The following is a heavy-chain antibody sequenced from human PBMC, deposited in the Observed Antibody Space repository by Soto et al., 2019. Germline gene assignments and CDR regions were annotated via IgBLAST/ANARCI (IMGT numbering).Heavy chain of an antibody. J-gene: IGHJ4*02. CDR2: IRSKIYGGTI. CDR3: SRYPDY. Sequence: EVQLVASGGTLVKPGRSLRLSCTTSGFTFGDYALSWIRQAPGKGLEWVSFIRSKIYGGTIEYAASVQGRFPISRDVSKGIAYLQMNSLKTEDTAVYYCSRYPDYWGQGTLVTVSS. CDR1: GFTFGDYA. V-gene: IGHV3-49*05.